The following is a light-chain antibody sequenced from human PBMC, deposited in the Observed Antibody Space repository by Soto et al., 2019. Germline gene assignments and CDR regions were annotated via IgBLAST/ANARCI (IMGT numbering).Light chain of an antibody. CDR3: QRYNSYPLT. CDR1: QSISSW. J-gene: IGKJ4*01. V-gene: IGKV1-5*03. Sequence: DIQMTQSPSTLSASVGDRFIITCRASQSISSWLAWYQQKPGKAPKVLIYKASSLESGVPSRFSGSGSGTEFTLTISSLQPDDFATYYCQRYNSYPLTFGGGTKVDIK. CDR2: KAS.